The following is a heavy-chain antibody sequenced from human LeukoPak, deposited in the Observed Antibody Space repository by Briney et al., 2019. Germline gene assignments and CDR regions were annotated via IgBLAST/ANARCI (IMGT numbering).Heavy chain of an antibody. CDR3: ATFNYDSWFFDN. Sequence: SETLSLTCTVSGASMSSNYWAWIRQPAGKGLEWIGRIYGSGSTNYNPSLKRRVTMSIDTSENQFSLNLTSVTAADTATYYCATFNYDSWFFDNWGQGTLVTVSS. CDR2: IYGSGST. J-gene: IGHJ4*02. CDR1: GASMSSNY. D-gene: IGHD3-22*01. V-gene: IGHV4-4*07.